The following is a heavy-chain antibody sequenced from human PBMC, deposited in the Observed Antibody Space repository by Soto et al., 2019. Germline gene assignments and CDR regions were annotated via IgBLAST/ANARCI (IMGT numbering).Heavy chain of an antibody. CDR3: ARQSEYSGSSGEF. CDR2: IYYSGST. V-gene: IGHV4-39*01. D-gene: IGHD6-6*01. J-gene: IGHJ4*02. Sequence: QLQLQESGPGLVKPSETLSLTCTVSGGSISSSSYYWGWIRQPPGKGLEWIGSIYYSGSTYYNPSPKSRVTISVDTSNLQLSLTRCSVTAADLAVYYGARQSEYSGSSGEFWGQGTLVTVSS. CDR1: GGSISSSSYY.